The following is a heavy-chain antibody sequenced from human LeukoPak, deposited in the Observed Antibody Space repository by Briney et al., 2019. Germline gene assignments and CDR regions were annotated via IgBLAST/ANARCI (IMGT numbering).Heavy chain of an antibody. D-gene: IGHD3-3*01. CDR1: GFTLSKYA. CDR3: ARGKDHDFWNPFDH. Sequence: PGGSLRLSCAASGFTLSKYAMNWVRQAPGKGLEWVSGIDGSGGRPPSADSVEGRFTISRDISKNTLYLQMDSLRVEDTAAYYCARGKDHDFWNPFDHWGQGTLVTVSS. CDR2: IDGSGGRP. V-gene: IGHV3-23*01. J-gene: IGHJ4*02.